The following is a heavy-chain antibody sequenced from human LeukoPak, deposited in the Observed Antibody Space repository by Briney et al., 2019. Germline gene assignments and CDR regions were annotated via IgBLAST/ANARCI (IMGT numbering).Heavy chain of an antibody. CDR1: GGSISSSSYY. J-gene: IGHJ3*02. V-gene: IGHV4-39*01. D-gene: IGHD3-22*01. CDR2: IYYSGST. Sequence: SETLSLTCTVSGGSISSSSYYWGWIRQPPGKGLEWIGSIYYSGSTYYNPSLKSRVTISVDTSKNQFSLKLSSVTAADTAVYYCARYYYDSSGYLARRAADAFDIWGQGTMVTVSS. CDR3: ARYYYDSSGYLARRAADAFDI.